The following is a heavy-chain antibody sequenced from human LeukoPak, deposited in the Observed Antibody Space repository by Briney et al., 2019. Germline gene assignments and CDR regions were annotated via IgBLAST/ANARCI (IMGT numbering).Heavy chain of an antibody. CDR2: IPNDGSKT. Sequence: GGSLRLSCAASGFSFSSYAMHWVRQAPGKGLEWVAAIPNDGSKTYYADSVKGRFTISRDNSKNTLYLQMNSLRAEDTAVYYCANERGYNYGYSFDYWGQGTLSPSPQ. CDR3: ANERGYNYGYSFDY. CDR1: GFSFSSYA. V-gene: IGHV3-30-3*02. J-gene: IGHJ4*02. D-gene: IGHD5-18*01.